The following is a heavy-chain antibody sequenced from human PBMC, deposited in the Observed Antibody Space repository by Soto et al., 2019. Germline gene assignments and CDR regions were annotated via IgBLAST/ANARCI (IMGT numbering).Heavy chain of an antibody. V-gene: IGHV1-69*12. CDR2: ITPMFGTA. CDR3: AQTLGSAVAGPGRFDL. Sequence: QVQLVQSGAEVKKPRSSVKVSCKASGGTFSRYAISWVRQAPGQGLEWMGGITPMFGTANYAQQFQGRVTITADESTSTVHMELRRLRSEDTAVYYCAQTLGSAVAGPGRFDLWGRGTLVIVSS. J-gene: IGHJ2*01. D-gene: IGHD6-19*01. CDR1: GGTFSRYA.